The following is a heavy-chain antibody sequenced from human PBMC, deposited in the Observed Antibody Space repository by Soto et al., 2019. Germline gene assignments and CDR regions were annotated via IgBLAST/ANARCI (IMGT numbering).Heavy chain of an antibody. CDR1: GFTFSSYT. Sequence: GGSLRLSCAASGFTFSSYTMSWVRQAPGKGLEWVSAISGSGGSTYYADSVRGWFTISRDNAKNTLYLQMNSPRAKDTAVYYYTKGLYYDFQSGYRNYYGMDVWGQGTTVTVSS. CDR2: ISGSGGST. CDR3: TKGLYYDFQSGYRNYYGMDV. J-gene: IGHJ6*02. D-gene: IGHD3-3*01. V-gene: IGHV3-23*01.